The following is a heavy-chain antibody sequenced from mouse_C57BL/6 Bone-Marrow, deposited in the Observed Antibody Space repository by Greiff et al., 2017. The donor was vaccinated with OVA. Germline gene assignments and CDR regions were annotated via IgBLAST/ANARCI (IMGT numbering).Heavy chain of an antibody. D-gene: IGHD2-4*01. CDR3: ARDYPYDYDDAY. CDR1: GYSITSGYY. CDR2: ISYDGSN. J-gene: IGHJ3*01. Sequence: EVKLVESGPGLVKPSQSLSLTCSVTGYSITSGYYWNWIRQFPGNKLEWMGYISYDGSNNYNPSLKNRISITRDTSKNQFFLKLNSVTTEDTATYYCARDYPYDYDDAYWGQGTLVTVSA. V-gene: IGHV3-6*01.